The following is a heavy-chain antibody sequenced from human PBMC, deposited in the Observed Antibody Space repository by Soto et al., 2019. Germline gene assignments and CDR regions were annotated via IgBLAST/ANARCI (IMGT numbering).Heavy chain of an antibody. V-gene: IGHV3-21*01. CDR3: ARDRYLDYLAYYYYMDV. CDR1: GFTFSSYS. D-gene: IGHD1-26*01. J-gene: IGHJ6*03. Sequence: PGGSLRLSCAASGFTFSSYSMNWVRQAPGKGLEWVSSISSSSSYIYYADSVKGRFTISRDNAKNSLYLQMNSLRAEDTAVYYCARDRYLDYLAYYYYMDVWGKGTTVTVSS. CDR2: ISSSSSYI.